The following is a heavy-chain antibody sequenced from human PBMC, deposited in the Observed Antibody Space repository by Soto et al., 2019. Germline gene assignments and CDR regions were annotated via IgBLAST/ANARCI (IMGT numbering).Heavy chain of an antibody. J-gene: IGHJ6*02. CDR2: IVPVFRAP. CDR3: ARDKDRLRLGGNYYYSTDV. V-gene: IGHV1-69*12. Sequence: QVQLVQSGSEVKKPGSSVKVSCKVSGGTFSTYAISWVRQAPGQGLEWMGGIVPVFRAPDYAKKFQGRVTITADESARTAYMELNGLGLEDTAVYYCARDKDRLRLGGNYYYSTDVWGQGTTVTVSS. CDR1: GGTFSTYA. D-gene: IGHD5-12*01.